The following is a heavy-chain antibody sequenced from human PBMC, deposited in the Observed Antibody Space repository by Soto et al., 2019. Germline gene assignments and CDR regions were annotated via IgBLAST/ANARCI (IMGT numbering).Heavy chain of an antibody. D-gene: IGHD3-3*01. CDR2: IYPSGSA. J-gene: IGHJ6*02. CDR1: GGSINSGGYS. Sequence: LSLTCGVSGGSINSGGYSGSWILQPPGRGLEWIGNIYPSGSANYSPSLKTRVTISVARSMNQFSLNLGSVTAADTAVYYCAREIFPYGMNVWGPGTTVTVSS. CDR3: AREIFPYGMNV. V-gene: IGHV4-30-2*01.